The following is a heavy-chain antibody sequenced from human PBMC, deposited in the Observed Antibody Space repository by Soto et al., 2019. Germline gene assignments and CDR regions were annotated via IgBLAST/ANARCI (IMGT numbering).Heavy chain of an antibody. D-gene: IGHD2-2*02. J-gene: IGHJ6*02. CDR3: AREYTAWPLAYGLDV. CDR1: GFTFSTYS. Sequence: GGSLRLSCVGSGFTFSTYSINWVRQAPGKGLEWVSSISSRSDIYYADSVKGRFTISRDNGKNSVSLQMNSLRAEDTAVYYCAREYTAWPLAYGLDVWGQGTTVTVSS. CDR2: ISSRSDI. V-gene: IGHV3-21*01.